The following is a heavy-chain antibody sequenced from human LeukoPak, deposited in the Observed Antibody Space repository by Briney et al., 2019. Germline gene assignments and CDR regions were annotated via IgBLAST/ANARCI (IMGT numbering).Heavy chain of an antibody. J-gene: IGHJ4*02. V-gene: IGHV3-20*04. CDR3: ARKGHYGIDF. CDR1: GFSFDDYD. Sequence: PGGSLRLSCTASGFSFDDYDMDWVRQAPGQGLEWVSGIKLNGGTTTYADSVKGRFTISRDNARNSLFLQMNSLTAEDTAFYFCARKGHYGIDFWGQGTLVTVPS. D-gene: IGHD4-17*01. CDR2: IKLNGGTT.